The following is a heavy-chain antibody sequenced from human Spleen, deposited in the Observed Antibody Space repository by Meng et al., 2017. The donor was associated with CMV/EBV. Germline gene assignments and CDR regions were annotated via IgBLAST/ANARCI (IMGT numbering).Heavy chain of an antibody. CDR1: GFTFNTYW. J-gene: IGHJ6*02. D-gene: IGHD2-2*01. Sequence: GESLKISCTASGFTFNTYWMHWDRQAPGKGLAWVSRINRDGGTKDYADSVKGRFTISRDNAKNRLYLQMNSLRAEDTAIYYCAREYCSDTRCYFDFYGMDVWGQGTTVTVSS. CDR3: AREYCSDTRCYFDFYGMDV. V-gene: IGHV3-74*01. CDR2: INRDGGTK.